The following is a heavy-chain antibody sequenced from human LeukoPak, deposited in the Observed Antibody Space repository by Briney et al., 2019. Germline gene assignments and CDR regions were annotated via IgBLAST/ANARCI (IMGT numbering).Heavy chain of an antibody. CDR1: GGTFSSYA. D-gene: IGHD3-10*01. Sequence: ASVKVSCKASGGTFSSYAMSWVRQAPGQGLEWMGGIIPIFGTANYAQKFQGRVTITTDESTSTAYMELSSLRSEDKAVYYGARRAGVRYYGSGSSQSGFDYWGQGTLVTVSS. J-gene: IGHJ4*02. CDR2: IIPIFGTA. CDR3: ARRAGVRYYGSGSSQSGFDY. V-gene: IGHV1-69*05.